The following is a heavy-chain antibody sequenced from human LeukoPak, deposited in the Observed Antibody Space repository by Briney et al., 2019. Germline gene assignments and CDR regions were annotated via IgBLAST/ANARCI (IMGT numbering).Heavy chain of an antibody. CDR2: ISDTGTRT. CDR3: AKYFFDNRGNYYFFHYGLDV. Sequence: GGSLRLSCAASGFAFNTYALSWVRQAPGKGPEWVSGISDTGTRTYYADSVRGRFATSRDNSKSTLFLQMNSLRAEDTAVYYCAKYFFDNRGNYYFFHYGLDVWGQGTTVTVSS. V-gene: IGHV3-23*01. CDR1: GFAFNTYA. J-gene: IGHJ6*02. D-gene: IGHD3-22*01.